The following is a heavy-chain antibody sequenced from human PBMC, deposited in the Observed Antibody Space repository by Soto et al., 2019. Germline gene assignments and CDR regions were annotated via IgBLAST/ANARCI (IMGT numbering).Heavy chain of an antibody. CDR2: ISGSGGST. D-gene: IGHD2-15*01. CDR3: AKGLQGYWSGGSSYAATSVFDY. CDR1: GFTFSSYA. V-gene: IGHV3-23*01. Sequence: EVQLLESGGGLVQPGGSLRLSCAASGFTFSSYAMSWVRQAPGKGLEWVSAISGSGGSTYYADSVKGRFTISRDNAKDTLYLQINRRRGEDTAVYYSAKGLQGYWSGGSSYAATSVFDYWGKGTLVTVSS. J-gene: IGHJ4*02.